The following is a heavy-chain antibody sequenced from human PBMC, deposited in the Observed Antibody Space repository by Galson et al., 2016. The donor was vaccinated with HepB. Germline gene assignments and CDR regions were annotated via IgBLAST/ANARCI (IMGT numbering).Heavy chain of an antibody. D-gene: IGHD6-13*01. CDR2: IYHSGST. Sequence: SETLSLTCSVSGGSLTTSFYYWSWIRQPPGKGLEWIGYIYHSGSTNYNPSLKSRVTISVDTSKNQLSLRLTSVTAADTAVYYGSTLSVIAAHFDYWGQGTLVTVAS. J-gene: IGHJ4*02. V-gene: IGHV4-61*01. CDR1: GGSLTTSFYY. CDR3: STLSVIAAHFDY.